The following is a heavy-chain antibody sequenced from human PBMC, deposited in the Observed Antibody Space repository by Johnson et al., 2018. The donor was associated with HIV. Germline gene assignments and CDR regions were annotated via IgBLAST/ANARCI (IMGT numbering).Heavy chain of an antibody. CDR2: ISYDGSNK. D-gene: IGHD2-15*01. CDR3: AKAGQMVAATSAFDI. J-gene: IGHJ3*02. CDR1: GFTFSNFG. Sequence: QVQLVESGGGVVQPGRSLRLSCATSGFTFSNFGMHWVRQAPGKGLEWVAVISYDGSNKSYADSGKGRFTISRDNSKNKLYLQMNSLRAEDTAVYYCAKAGQMVAATSAFDIWGQGTMVTVSS. V-gene: IGHV3-30*18.